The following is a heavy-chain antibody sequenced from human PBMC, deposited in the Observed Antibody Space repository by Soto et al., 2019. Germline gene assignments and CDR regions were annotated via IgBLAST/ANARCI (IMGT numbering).Heavy chain of an antibody. CDR3: ARDTLYCSGGSCYFYYYYGMDV. J-gene: IGHJ6*02. CDR2: INPNSGGT. Sequence: QVQLVQSGAEVKKPGASVKVSCKASGYTFTGYYMHWVRQAPGQGLEWMGWINPNSGGTNYAQKFQGRVTMTRDTSISTAYMELSRLRSDATAVYYCARDTLYCSGGSCYFYYYYGMDVWGQGTTVTVSS. D-gene: IGHD2-15*01. CDR1: GYTFTGYY. V-gene: IGHV1-2*02.